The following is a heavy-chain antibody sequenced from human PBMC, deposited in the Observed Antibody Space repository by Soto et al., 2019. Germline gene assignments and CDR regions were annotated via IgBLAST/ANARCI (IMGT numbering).Heavy chain of an antibody. CDR2: IIPIFGTA. CDR1: GGTFSSYA. CDR3: ARNWNDSLALKY. D-gene: IGHD1-1*01. J-gene: IGHJ4*02. Sequence: GASVKVSCKASGGTFSSYAISWVRQAPGQGLEWMGGIIPIFGTANYAQKFQGRVTITADKSTSTAYMELSSLRSEDTAVYYCARNWNDSLALKYWGQETLVTVSS. V-gene: IGHV1-69*06.